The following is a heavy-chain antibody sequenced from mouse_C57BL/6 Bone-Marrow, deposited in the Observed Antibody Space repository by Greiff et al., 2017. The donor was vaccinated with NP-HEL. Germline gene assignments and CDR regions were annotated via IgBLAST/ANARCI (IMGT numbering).Heavy chain of an antibody. CDR1: GYAFSSSW. CDR2: IYPGDGDT. D-gene: IGHD2-2*01. J-gene: IGHJ2*01. Sequence: QVQLKESGPELVKPGASVKISCKASGYAFSSSWMNWVKQRPGKGLEWIGRIYPGDGDTNYNGKFKGKATLTADKSSSTAYMQLSSLTSEDSAVYFCARGPSTMVTTSDYWGQGTTLTVSS. CDR3: ARGPSTMVTTSDY. V-gene: IGHV1-82*01.